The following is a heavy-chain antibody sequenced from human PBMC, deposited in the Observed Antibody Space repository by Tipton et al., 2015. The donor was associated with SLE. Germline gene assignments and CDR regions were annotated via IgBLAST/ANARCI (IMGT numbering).Heavy chain of an antibody. V-gene: IGHV4-39*07. CDR2: IYHSGST. Sequence: TLSLTCTVSGGSVSSGSYYWGWIRQPPGKGLEWIGSIYHSGSTYYNPSLKSRVAISVDTSKNQFSLKLSSVTAADTAVYYCAKIVGATTGAFDIWGQGTMVTVSS. CDR1: GGSVSSGSYY. D-gene: IGHD1-26*01. CDR3: AKIVGATTGAFDI. J-gene: IGHJ3*02.